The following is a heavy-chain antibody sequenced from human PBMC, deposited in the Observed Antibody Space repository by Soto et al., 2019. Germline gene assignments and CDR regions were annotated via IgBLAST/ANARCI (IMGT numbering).Heavy chain of an antibody. Sequence: ASVKVSCKASGGTFSSYAIRWVRQAPGQGLEWMRGIIPIFGTANYAQKFQGRVTITADESTSTAYMELSSLRSEDTAVYYCARAATAMTTVTTVFDYWGQGTLVTVSS. CDR1: GGTFSSYA. CDR3: ARAATAMTTVTTVFDY. V-gene: IGHV1-69*13. D-gene: IGHD4-17*01. J-gene: IGHJ4*02. CDR2: IIPIFGTA.